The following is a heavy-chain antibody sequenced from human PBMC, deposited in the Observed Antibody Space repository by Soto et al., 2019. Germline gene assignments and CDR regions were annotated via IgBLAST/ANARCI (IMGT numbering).Heavy chain of an antibody. Sequence: QVQLVESGGGVVQPGTSLRLSCAASRLTFSIYDMHWVRQAPGKGLEWVALIWSDGSRQFYGDSVKGRFTISRDNSKSTLYLQMNSLRIEDTALYYCPGATKGGAYEMDVWGQVTTVTVSS. D-gene: IGHD3-3*01. CDR3: PGATKGGAYEMDV. V-gene: IGHV3-33*01. CDR2: IWSDGSRQ. J-gene: IGHJ6*02. CDR1: RLTFSIYD.